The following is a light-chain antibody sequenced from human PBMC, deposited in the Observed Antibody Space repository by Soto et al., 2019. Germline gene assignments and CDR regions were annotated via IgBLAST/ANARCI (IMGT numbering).Light chain of an antibody. CDR2: EGS. CDR1: SSDVGSYNL. CDR3: CSYAGSRRNF. V-gene: IGLV2-23*01. Sequence: QSVLTQPASVSGSPGQSITISCTGTSSDVGSYNLVSWYQQHPGKAPKLMIYEGSKRPSGVSNRFSGSKSGNTASPTISGLQAEDEADYYCCSYAGSRRNFFGTGTKVTVL. J-gene: IGLJ1*01.